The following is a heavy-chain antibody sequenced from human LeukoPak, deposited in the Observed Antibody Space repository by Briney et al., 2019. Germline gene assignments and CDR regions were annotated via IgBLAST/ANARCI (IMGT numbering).Heavy chain of an antibody. CDR1: GVTFTSNY. J-gene: IGHJ4*02. D-gene: IGHD5-12*01. Sequence: GGSLRLSCAASGVTFTSNYMTWVRQAPGKGLEGVSVISSGGNTYYSDSVKGRFTLSRDNSKNTVYLQMNGLRAEDTAVYYCAREVRGYYFDYWGQGTLVTASS. CDR3: AREVRGYYFDY. CDR2: ISSGGNT. V-gene: IGHV3-53*01.